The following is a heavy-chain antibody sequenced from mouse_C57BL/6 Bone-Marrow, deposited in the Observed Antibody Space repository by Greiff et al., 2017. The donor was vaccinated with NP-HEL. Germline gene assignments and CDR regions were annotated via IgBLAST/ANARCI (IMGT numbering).Heavy chain of an antibody. CDR2: IYPRSGNT. CDR3: ARYYYGSSSFDY. CDR1: GYTFTSYG. D-gene: IGHD1-1*01. Sequence: QVQLKQSGAELARPGASVKLSCKASGYTFTSYGISWVKQRTGQGLEWIGEIYPRSGNTYYNEKFKGKATLTADKSSSTAYMELNSLTSEDSAVYYCARYYYGSSSFDYWGQGTTLTVSS. J-gene: IGHJ2*01. V-gene: IGHV1-81*01.